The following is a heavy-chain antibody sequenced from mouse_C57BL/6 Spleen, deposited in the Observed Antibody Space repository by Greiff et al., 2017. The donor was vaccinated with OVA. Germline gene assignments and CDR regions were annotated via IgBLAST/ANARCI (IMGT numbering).Heavy chain of an antibody. D-gene: IGHD4-1*01. CDR2: INPSSGYT. CDR3: ARGSGTGGCFGV. J-gene: IGHJ1*03. CDR1: GYTFTSYW. V-gene: IGHV1-7*01. Sequence: VQLQQSGAELAKPGASVKLSCKASGYTFTSYWMHWVKPRPGQGLEWIGYINPSSGYTKYNQKFKDKATLTAAKSSSTAYMQLRSLTFGDSAGYYCARGSGTGGCFGVWGTGTTITVSS.